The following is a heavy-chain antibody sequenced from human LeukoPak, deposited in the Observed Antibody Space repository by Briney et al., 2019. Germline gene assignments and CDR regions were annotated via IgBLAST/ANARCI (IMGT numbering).Heavy chain of an antibody. CDR2: IIPIFGTA. D-gene: IGHD2-15*01. CDR1: GGTFSSYA. CDR3: ASVVAANAFDI. V-gene: IGHV1-69*13. J-gene: IGHJ3*02. Sequence: ASVKVSCKASGGTFSSYAISWVRQAPGQGLEWMGGIIPIFGTANYAQKFQGRVTITADESTSTAYMELSSLRSEDTAVYYCASVVAANAFDIWGQGTMVTVSS.